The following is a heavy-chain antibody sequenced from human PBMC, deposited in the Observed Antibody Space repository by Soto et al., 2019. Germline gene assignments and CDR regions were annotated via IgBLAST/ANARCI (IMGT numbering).Heavy chain of an antibody. CDR3: ARLYCSSTSCQITFDY. V-gene: IGHV1-8*01. CDR2: MNPNSGNT. J-gene: IGHJ4*02. Sequence: ASVKVSCKASGYTFTSYDINWVRQATGQGLEWMGWMNPNSGNTGYAQKFQGRVTMTRNTSISTAYMELSSLRSEDTAVYYCARLYCSSTSCQITFDYWGQGTLVTVSS. CDR1: GYTFTSYD. D-gene: IGHD2-2*01.